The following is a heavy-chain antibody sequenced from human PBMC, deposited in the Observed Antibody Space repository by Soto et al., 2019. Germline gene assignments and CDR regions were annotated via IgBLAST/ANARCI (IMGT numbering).Heavy chain of an antibody. J-gene: IGHJ4*02. CDR3: AREYILTGPIDY. V-gene: IGHV1-69*13. CDR2: IIPIFGTA. D-gene: IGHD3-9*01. CDR1: GGTFSSYA. Sequence: GASVKVSCKASGGTFSSYAISWVRQTPGQGLEWMGGIIPIFGTANYAQKFQGRVTITADESTSTAYMELSSLRSEDTAVYYCAREYILTGPIDYWGQGTLGTVSS.